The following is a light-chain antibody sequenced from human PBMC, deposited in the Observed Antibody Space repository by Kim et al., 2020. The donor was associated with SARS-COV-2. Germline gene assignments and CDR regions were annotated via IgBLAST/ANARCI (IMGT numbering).Light chain of an antibody. CDR3: LLSYSRAQFFV. Sequence: QAVVTQEPSLTVSPGGTVTLTCGSSTGAVTNDHYPYRFQQKPGQAPRTLIYDTSNKHSWTPARFSGSLLGDKAALTLSGAQPEDEADYYCLLSYSRAQFFVFGTGTKVTVL. V-gene: IGLV7-46*01. J-gene: IGLJ1*01. CDR2: DTS. CDR1: TGAVTNDHY.